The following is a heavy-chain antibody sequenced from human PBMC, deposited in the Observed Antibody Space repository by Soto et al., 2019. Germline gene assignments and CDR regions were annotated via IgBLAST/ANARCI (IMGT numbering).Heavy chain of an antibody. J-gene: IGHJ4*02. D-gene: IGHD3-22*01. Sequence: GGSLRLSCSASGFTFSSYAMHWVRQAPGKGLEYVSAISSNGGSTYYADSVKGRFTISRDNSKNTLYLQMSSLRAEDTAVYYCVKDRGSYGPNYYDSSGYYFAGYFDYWGQGTLVTVS. CDR2: ISSNGGST. V-gene: IGHV3-64D*08. CDR3: VKDRGSYGPNYYDSSGYYFAGYFDY. CDR1: GFTFSSYA.